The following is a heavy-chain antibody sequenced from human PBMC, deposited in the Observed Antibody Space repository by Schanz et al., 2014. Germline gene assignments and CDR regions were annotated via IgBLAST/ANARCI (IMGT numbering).Heavy chain of an antibody. CDR3: ARIGGGDFDY. CDR2: IGVDGTTT. D-gene: IGHD2-15*01. J-gene: IGHJ4*02. CDR1: GFAFSSYG. Sequence: RLSCLASGFAFSSYGMNWLRQAPGTGLEWVSVIGVDGTTTYYGDSVKGGITISRDKSKITIYRQVNSLGHEDTKVDYCARIGGGDFDYWAQGTLVTVSS. V-gene: IGHV3-23*01.